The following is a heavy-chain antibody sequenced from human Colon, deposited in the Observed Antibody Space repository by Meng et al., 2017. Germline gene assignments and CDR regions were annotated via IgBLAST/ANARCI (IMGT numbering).Heavy chain of an antibody. J-gene: IGHJ4*02. V-gene: IGHV1-18*01. Sequence: ASVKVSCKAAGYTFINYGITWVRQAHGQGLEWMGWISGYSGVTNYAQDLQDRVTITTDASTTTAYLELRSLRSDDTAVYYCARYRPAAGTYYFDYWGQGTLVTVSS. D-gene: IGHD6-13*01. CDR2: ISGYSGVT. CDR3: ARYRPAAGTYYFDY. CDR1: GYTFINYG.